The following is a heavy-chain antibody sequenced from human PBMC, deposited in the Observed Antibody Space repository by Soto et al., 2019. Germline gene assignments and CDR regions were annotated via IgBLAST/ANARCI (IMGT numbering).Heavy chain of an antibody. D-gene: IGHD3-10*01. V-gene: IGHV1-3*01. CDR2: INAGNGNT. J-gene: IGHJ6*02. CDR3: AISSLGFSGYYYGMDV. CDR1: GYTFSTFH. Sequence: GASVKVSCKASGYTFSTFHMRWVRQAPGQRLEWMGWINAGNGNTKYSQKFQGRVTITRDTSASTAYMELSSLRSEDTAVYYCAISSLGFSGYYYGMDVWGQGTTVTVSS.